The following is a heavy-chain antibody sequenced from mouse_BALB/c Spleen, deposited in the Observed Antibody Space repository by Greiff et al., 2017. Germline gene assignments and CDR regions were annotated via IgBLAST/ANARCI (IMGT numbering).Heavy chain of an antibody. CDR1: GYTFTDYV. V-gene: IGHV1-77*01. CDR2: IYPGSGST. CDR3: ATLYYGSLYFDD. D-gene: IGHD1-1*01. Sequence: QVQLKESGPELVKPGASVKMSCKASGYTFTDYVISWVKQRTGQGLEWIGEIYPGSGSTYYNEKFKGKATLTADKSSNTAYMQLSSLTYEDSAVYFCATLYYGSLYFDDGGQGTTLTVAS. J-gene: IGHJ2*01.